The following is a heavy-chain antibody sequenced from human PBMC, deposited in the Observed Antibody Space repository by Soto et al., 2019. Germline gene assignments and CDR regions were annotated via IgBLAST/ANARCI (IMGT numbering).Heavy chain of an antibody. CDR2: IYYSGST. D-gene: IGHD2-15*01. CDR3: ARGWGYCSGGSCYSDAFDI. V-gene: IGHV4-59*01. J-gene: IGHJ3*02. Sequence: PSETLALTCTVSGGSISSYYWSWIRQPPGKGLEWIGYIYYSGSTNYNPSLKSRVTISVDTSKNQFSLKLSSVTAADTAVYYCARGWGYCSGGSCYSDAFDIWGQGTMVTVSS. CDR1: GGSISSYY.